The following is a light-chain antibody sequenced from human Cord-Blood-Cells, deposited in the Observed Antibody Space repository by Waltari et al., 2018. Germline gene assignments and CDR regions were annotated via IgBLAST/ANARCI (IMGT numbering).Light chain of an antibody. CDR2: AAS. J-gene: IGKJ2*01. Sequence: AIRITQSPSSLSASTGDRVTITCRASQGISSYLAWYQQKPWKAPKLLIYAASTLQSGVPSRFSGSGSGTDFTLTISCLQSDDFATYYCQQYYSYPYTFGQGTKLEIK. V-gene: IGKV1-8*01. CDR3: QQYYSYPYT. CDR1: QGISSY.